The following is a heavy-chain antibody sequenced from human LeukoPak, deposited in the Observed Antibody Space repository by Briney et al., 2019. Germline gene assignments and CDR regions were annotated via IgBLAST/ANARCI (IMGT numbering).Heavy chain of an antibody. Sequence: GASVKVSCKASEYTFTDYYLHWVRQAPGQGPEWMGWINPVSGGTHYVGKFQDWVTLTRDTSINTAYMELSGLRSDDTAVYCCVRANFLYCGSTSCLFDFWGQGTLVTVSS. CDR1: EYTFTDYY. J-gene: IGHJ4*02. D-gene: IGHD2-2*01. CDR3: VRANFLYCGSTSCLFDF. V-gene: IGHV1-2*04. CDR2: INPVSGGT.